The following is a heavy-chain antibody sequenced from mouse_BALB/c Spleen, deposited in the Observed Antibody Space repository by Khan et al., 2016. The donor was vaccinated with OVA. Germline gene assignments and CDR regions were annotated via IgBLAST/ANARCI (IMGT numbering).Heavy chain of an antibody. V-gene: IGHV1S81*02. Sequence: VQLQQSGAELVKPGASVKLSCKASGYTFTSYYMYWVKQRPGQGLEWIGEINPSNGGTNFNEKFKSKATLTVDKSSSTSYMQLSSLTSEDSAVYYCTRSGYGSFAYWGQGPLVTVSA. CDR2: INPSNGGT. D-gene: IGHD2-2*01. J-gene: IGHJ3*01. CDR3: TRSGYGSFAY. CDR1: GYTFTSYY.